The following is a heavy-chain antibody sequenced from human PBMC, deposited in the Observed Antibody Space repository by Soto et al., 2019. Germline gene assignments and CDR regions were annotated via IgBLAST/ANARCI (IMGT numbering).Heavy chain of an antibody. D-gene: IGHD3-10*01. Sequence: QVQLQESGPGLVKPSETLSLTCTVSGGSISSYYWSWIRQPPGKGLEWIGYIYYSGSTNYNPSLKSRVTISVDTSKNQFSLKLSSVTAADTAVYYCARDRGDLPWFGELLSPTGFDPWGQGTLVTVSS. J-gene: IGHJ5*02. CDR1: GGSISSYY. V-gene: IGHV4-59*01. CDR2: IYYSGST. CDR3: ARDRGDLPWFGELLSPTGFDP.